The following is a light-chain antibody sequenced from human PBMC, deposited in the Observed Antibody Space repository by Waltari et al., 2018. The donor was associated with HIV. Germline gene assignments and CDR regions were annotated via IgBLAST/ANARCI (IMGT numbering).Light chain of an antibody. CDR1: SRAVGGYGY. Sequence: QPALTQPASVSGSPGQSITISCTGSSRAVGGYGYVSWYQQHSGNVPKVLSYDVRKRLTGFSSRFAGSRAGNTASLRISGLQPEDEADYYCCSYAGNDTYVFGTGTMVTAL. CDR3: CSYAGNDTYV. V-gene: IGLV2-23*02. CDR2: DVR. J-gene: IGLJ1*01.